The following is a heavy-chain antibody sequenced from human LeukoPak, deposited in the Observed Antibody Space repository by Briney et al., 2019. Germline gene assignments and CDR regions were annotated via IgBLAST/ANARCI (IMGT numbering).Heavy chain of an antibody. D-gene: IGHD2-2*01. CDR3: ASIPSGYCSSTSCYSGYYFDY. CDR1: GGSISSSNYY. Sequence: SEALSLTCAVSGGSISSSNYYWGWIRQPPGQGLEWIGSIYYSGNTYYNPSLKSRVTISVDTSKSQFFLKLSSVTTADTAVYYCASIPSGYCSSTSCYSGYYFDYWGQGTLVTVSS. J-gene: IGHJ4*02. V-gene: IGHV4-39*07. CDR2: IYYSGNT.